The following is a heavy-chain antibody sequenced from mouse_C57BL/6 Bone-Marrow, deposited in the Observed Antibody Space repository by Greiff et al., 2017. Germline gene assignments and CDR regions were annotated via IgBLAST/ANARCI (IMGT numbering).Heavy chain of an antibody. D-gene: IGHD1-1*01. CDR1: GYTFTSYW. CDR3: ARAYGSSLFAY. J-gene: IGHJ3*01. CDR2: IDPSDSYT. Sequence: VKLQQPGAELVMPGASVKLSCKASGYTFTSYWMHWVKQRPGQGLEWIGEIDPSDSYTNYNQKFKGKSTLTVDKSSSTAYMQRSSLTSEDSAVYYCARAYGSSLFAYWGQGTLVTVSA. V-gene: IGHV1-69*01.